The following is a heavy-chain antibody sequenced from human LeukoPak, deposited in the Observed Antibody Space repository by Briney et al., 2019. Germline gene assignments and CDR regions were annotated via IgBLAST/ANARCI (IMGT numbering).Heavy chain of an antibody. D-gene: IGHD1-7*01. J-gene: IGHJ6*02. CDR2: ISSSGSTI. CDR3: ATAPPYNWNYLHYYYGMDV. V-gene: IGHV3-11*01. Sequence: PGGSLRLSCAASGFTFSDYYMSWIRQAPGKGLEWVSYISSSGSTIYYADSVKGRFTISRDNAKNSLYLQMNSLRAEDTAVYYCATAPPYNWNYLHYYYGMDVWGQGTTVTVSS. CDR1: GFTFSDYY.